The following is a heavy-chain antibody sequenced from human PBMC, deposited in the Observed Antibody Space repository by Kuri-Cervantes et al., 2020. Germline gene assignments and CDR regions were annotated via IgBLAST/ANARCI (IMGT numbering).Heavy chain of an antibody. Sequence: SETLSLTCAVSGYSISSGYYWGWIRQPPGKGLEWIGSIYHGGSTYYNPSLKSRVTISVDTSKNQFSLKLSSVTAADTAVYYCARDLSCDYVWGSYSFDYWGQGTLVTVSS. CDR1: GYSISSGYY. CDR2: IYHGGST. V-gene: IGHV4-38-2*02. J-gene: IGHJ4*02. CDR3: ARDLSCDYVWGSYSFDY. D-gene: IGHD3-16*01.